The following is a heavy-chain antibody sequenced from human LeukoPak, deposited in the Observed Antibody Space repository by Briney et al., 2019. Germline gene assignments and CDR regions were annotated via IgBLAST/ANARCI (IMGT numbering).Heavy chain of an antibody. Sequence: ASVKVSCKASGGTFTSYAISWVRQAPGQGLEWMGGIIPIFGTANYAQKFQGRVTITADESTSTAYMELSSLRSEDTAVYYCASGIEGDYDSSGYYLPHPFGMDVWGQGTTVTVSS. CDR1: GGTFTSYA. CDR3: ASGIEGDYDSSGYYLPHPFGMDV. V-gene: IGHV1-69*13. D-gene: IGHD3-22*01. CDR2: IIPIFGTA. J-gene: IGHJ6*02.